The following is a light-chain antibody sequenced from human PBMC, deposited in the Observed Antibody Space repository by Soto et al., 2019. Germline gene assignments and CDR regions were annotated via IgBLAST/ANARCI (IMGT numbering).Light chain of an antibody. CDR3: SSYASSITYV. CDR1: SSDIGGYNY. CDR2: EVS. V-gene: IGLV2-14*01. Sequence: QAVLTQPASVSGSPGQSITISCTGTSSDIGGYNYVSWYQQHPGKVPKLMIYEVSNRPSGVSFRFSGSKSGNTASLTISGLQAEDEADYYCSSYASSITYVFGTGTKLTVL. J-gene: IGLJ1*01.